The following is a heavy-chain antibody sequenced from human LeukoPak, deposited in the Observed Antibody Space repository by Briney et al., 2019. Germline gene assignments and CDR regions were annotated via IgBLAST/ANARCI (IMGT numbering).Heavy chain of an antibody. CDR1: GGSISSYY. V-gene: IGHV4-59*06. D-gene: IGHD3-22*01. CDR3: ARSPFRYESSGYNDY. Sequence: PSGALSLTCTVSGGSISSYYWSWLRQPPGKGLECIGYIYYSGSTYYNPSLKSRLTISLDTSKNQFSLKLRSVSAADTAVYYCARSPFRYESSGYNDYWGQGTLVTVSS. J-gene: IGHJ4*02. CDR2: IYYSGST.